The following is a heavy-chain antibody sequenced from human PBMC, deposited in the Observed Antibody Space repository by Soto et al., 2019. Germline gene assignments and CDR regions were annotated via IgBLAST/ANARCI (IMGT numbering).Heavy chain of an antibody. CDR1: GLTFSSYS. CDR3: ARGGYSSSSFYMDV. D-gene: IGHD6-6*01. J-gene: IGHJ6*03. V-gene: IGHV3-48*01. Sequence: PGGSLKLSCAASGLTFSSYSMNWVRQATGKGLEWVSYISSSSSTIYYADSVKGRFTISRDNAKNSLYLQMNSLRAEDTAVYYCARGGYSSSSFYMDVWGKGTTVTVSS. CDR2: ISSSSSTI.